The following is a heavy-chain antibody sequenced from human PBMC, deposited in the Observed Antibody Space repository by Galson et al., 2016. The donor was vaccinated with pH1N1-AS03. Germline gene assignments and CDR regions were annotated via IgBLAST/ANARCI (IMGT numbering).Heavy chain of an antibody. Sequence: SLRLSCAASGFTFSNSWMSWVRQAPGKGLEWVARIKSKTDGGTTDFAAPVEGRFTISRDDSKNMLYLQMNSLKTEDSAMYYCTKEGYGDYFDYWGQGTLVPVSS. CDR1: GFTFSNSW. J-gene: IGHJ4*02. CDR3: TKEGYGDYFDY. V-gene: IGHV3-15*01. D-gene: IGHD4-17*01. CDR2: IKSKTDGGTT.